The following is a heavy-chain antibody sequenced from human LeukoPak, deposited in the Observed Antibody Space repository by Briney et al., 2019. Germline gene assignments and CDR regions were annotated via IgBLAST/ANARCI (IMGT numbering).Heavy chain of an antibody. CDR3: AREWQGGIAAAGTRIEGDY. J-gene: IGHJ4*02. CDR1: GFNVSGYW. V-gene: IGHV3-7*01. D-gene: IGHD6-13*01. CDR2: IKQDGSEK. Sequence: LPGGSLRLSCAVSGFNVSGYWMTWVRQAPGKGLEWVANIKQDGSEKNYVDSVKGRFTISRDNAENSLFLQMNSLRVEDTAVYYCAREWQGGIAAAGTRIEGDYWGQGTLVAVSS.